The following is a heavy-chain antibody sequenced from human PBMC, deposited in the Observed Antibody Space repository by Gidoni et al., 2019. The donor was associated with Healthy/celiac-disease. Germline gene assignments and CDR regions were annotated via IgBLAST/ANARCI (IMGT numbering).Heavy chain of an antibody. Sequence: KGLEWIGYIYYSGSTNYNPSLKSRVTISVDTSKNQFSLKLSSVTAADTAVYYCARRGYSGSYMDAFDIWGQGTMVTVSS. CDR3: ARRGYSGSYMDAFDI. J-gene: IGHJ3*02. V-gene: IGHV4-59*08. D-gene: IGHD1-26*01. CDR2: IYYSGST.